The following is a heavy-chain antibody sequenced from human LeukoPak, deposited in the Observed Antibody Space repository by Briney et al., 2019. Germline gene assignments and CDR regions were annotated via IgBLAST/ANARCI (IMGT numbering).Heavy chain of an antibody. CDR3: ARQLGYCTDGSCYFDY. D-gene: IGHD2-15*01. CDR1: GFTFSSYA. J-gene: IGHJ4*02. CDR2: ISTSGGDT. V-gene: IGHV3-23*01. Sequence: GGSLRLSCAASGFTFSSYAMSWVRQTSGRGLQWLSAISTSGGDTYYADSVKGRFTISRDNSRNTLHLQMNSLRAEDTAVYFCARQLGYCTDGSCYFDYWGQGTLVTVSS.